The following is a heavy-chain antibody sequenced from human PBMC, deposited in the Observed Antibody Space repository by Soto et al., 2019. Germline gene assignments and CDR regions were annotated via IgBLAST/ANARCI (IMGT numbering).Heavy chain of an antibody. J-gene: IGHJ4*02. CDR1: GGSISSRNW. V-gene: IGHV4-4*02. Sequence: QVQLQESGPGLVKPSGTLSLTCAVSGGSISSRNWWSWVRQPPGNGLAWIGEIYHSGSTNYNPSLKSRVTISVDQSKNQFSLKLGYVTAADTAVYYWARMRHGFWSGYGYWGQGTLVTVSS. CDR2: IYHSGST. CDR3: ARMRHGFWSGYGY. D-gene: IGHD3-3*01.